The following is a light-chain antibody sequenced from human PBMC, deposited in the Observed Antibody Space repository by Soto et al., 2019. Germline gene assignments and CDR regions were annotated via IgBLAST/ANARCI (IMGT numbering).Light chain of an antibody. CDR2: GAS. CDR1: QYISTK. V-gene: IGKV3-20*01. Sequence: VLTQSPGSLSLSPGERATLFCRSNQYISTKLAWYQQKPGRAPRLLFSGASSRATDTPDRFSGSGSGTDFTLIISGVEAEDFAIYYCQQYGASPWTFGQGTRVDLK. CDR3: QQYGASPWT. J-gene: IGKJ1*01.